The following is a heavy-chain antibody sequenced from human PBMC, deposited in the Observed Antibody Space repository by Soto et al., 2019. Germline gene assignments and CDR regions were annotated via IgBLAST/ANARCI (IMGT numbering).Heavy chain of an antibody. V-gene: IGHV5-51*01. CDR2: ISPDDSDI. CDR3: ARQLGQYSSSWYAFDI. D-gene: IGHD6-13*01. J-gene: IGHJ3*02. CDR1: GYSFSDYW. Sequence: GASLKISCSGSGYSFSDYWIAWVRQMPGKGLECMGIISPDDSDIRYSPSFRGQVTISADNSISPAYLQWSSLRASDTAIYYCARQLGQYSSSWYAFDIWGQGTMVTVSS.